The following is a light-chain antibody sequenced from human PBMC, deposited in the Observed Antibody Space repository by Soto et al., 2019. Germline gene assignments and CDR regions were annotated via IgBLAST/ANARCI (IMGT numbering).Light chain of an antibody. CDR2: GAS. CDR3: QQYGSSPQA. J-gene: IGKJ1*01. Sequence: IVLTQSAGTRSLSPWEGATLSCRASQSVSSSYLAWDQQKPGQAPRLRIEGASRRATGSPDRFSGRGSGTDGTRTISRLEPEDVAVYYCQQYGSSPQAFGQGTKVDIK. V-gene: IGKV3-20*01. CDR1: QSVSSSY.